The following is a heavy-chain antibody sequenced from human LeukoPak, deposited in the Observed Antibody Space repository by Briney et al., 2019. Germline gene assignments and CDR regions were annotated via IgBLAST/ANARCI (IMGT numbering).Heavy chain of an antibody. CDR3: AKDHRGYSYGTHGY. J-gene: IGHJ4*02. CDR2: ISGSGGST. V-gene: IGHV3-23*01. D-gene: IGHD5-18*01. CDR1: GFTFSSYA. Sequence: GGSLRLSCAASGFTFSSYAMSWVRQAPGKGLEWVSAISGSGGSTYYADSVKGRFTISRDNSKNTLYLQMNSLRAEDTAVYYCAKDHRGYSYGTHGYWGQGTLVTVSS.